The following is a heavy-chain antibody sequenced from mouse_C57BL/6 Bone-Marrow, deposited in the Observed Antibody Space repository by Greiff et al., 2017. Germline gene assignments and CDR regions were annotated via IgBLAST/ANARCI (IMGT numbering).Heavy chain of an antibody. CDR3: AREGNYGVFFDY. CDR1: GYTFTGYW. Sequence: VQLQQSGAELMKPGASVKLSCTATGYTFTGYWIEWVKQRPGHGLEWIGAILPGGGSTNYNEKFKGPATFTADTSSNTAYMQLSSLTTEDSAIYYCAREGNYGVFFDYGGQGTTLTVSS. CDR2: ILPGGGST. V-gene: IGHV1-9*01. D-gene: IGHD2-1*01. J-gene: IGHJ2*01.